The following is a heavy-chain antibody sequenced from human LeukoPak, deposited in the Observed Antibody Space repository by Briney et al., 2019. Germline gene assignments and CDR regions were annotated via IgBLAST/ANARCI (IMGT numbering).Heavy chain of an antibody. CDR1: GYSISSGYY. D-gene: IGHD2-15*01. V-gene: IGHV4-38-2*02. J-gene: IGHJ4*02. CDR3: ARVCSSGRCLDY. Sequence: SETLSLTCTVSGYSISSGYYWAWMRQPPGKGLEWIGSINHSGSTYYNPSLKSRVTVSVDTSKNQVSLRLSSVAAADTAVYYCARVCSSGRCLDYWGQGTLVTVSS. CDR2: INHSGST.